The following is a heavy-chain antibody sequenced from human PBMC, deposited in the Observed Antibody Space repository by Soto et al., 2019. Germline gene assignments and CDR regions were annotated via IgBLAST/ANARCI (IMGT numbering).Heavy chain of an antibody. V-gene: IGHV3-23*01. CDR1: GFTFSSYS. D-gene: IGHD6-25*01. CDR3: TKARLHGFVRMDV. J-gene: IGHJ6*02. Sequence: GGSLRLSCAASGFTFSSYSMSWVRQAPGKGLEWVSAISGSGGSTYYADSVKGRFTISRDNSKNTLYLQMNSLRAEDTAVYYCTKARLHGFVRMDVWGQGTTVTVS. CDR2: ISGSGGST.